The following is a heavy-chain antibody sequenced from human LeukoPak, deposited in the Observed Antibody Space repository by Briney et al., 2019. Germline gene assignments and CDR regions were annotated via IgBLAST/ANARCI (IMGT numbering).Heavy chain of an antibody. CDR2: IYPDGSDT. CDR1: GYSFSPYW. Sequence: GESLKISCKGSGYSFSPYWIGWVRQMPGKGLEWMGIIYPDGSDTRYSPSFQGQVTISADKSIDTAYLQWSSLKASDTAMYYCARRIAVAGAFDYWGQGTLVTVTS. J-gene: IGHJ4*02. D-gene: IGHD6-19*01. V-gene: IGHV5-51*01. CDR3: ARRIAVAGAFDY.